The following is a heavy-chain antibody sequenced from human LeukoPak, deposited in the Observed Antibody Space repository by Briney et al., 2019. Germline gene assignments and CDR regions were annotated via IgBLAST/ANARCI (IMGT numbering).Heavy chain of an antibody. Sequence: PGGSLRLSCAASGFTFSNYDMNWVLQAPGKGPEWVSAINDGGYNTYYADSVRGRFTISRDNAKNTLYLQMNSLRAEDTAVYYCAKKETVVSPGNYFDHWGQGTLVTVSS. CDR2: INDGGYNT. CDR3: AKKETVVSPGNYFDH. V-gene: IGHV3-23*01. J-gene: IGHJ4*02. CDR1: GFTFSNYD. D-gene: IGHD4-23*01.